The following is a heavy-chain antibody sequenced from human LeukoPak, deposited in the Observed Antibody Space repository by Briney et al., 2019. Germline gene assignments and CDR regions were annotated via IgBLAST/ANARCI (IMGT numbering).Heavy chain of an antibody. D-gene: IGHD2-21*01. CDR3: ARDRIVTLYYGMDV. CDR2: ITPIFGTA. V-gene: IGHV1-69*13. CDR1: GGSFSTYA. Sequence: ASVKVSCKASGGSFSTYAISWVRQAPGQGLEWMGGITPIFGTAKYAQKFQGRVTITADESTSTAYMELSSLRSEDTAVYYCARDRIVTLYYGMDVWGQGTTVTVSS. J-gene: IGHJ6*02.